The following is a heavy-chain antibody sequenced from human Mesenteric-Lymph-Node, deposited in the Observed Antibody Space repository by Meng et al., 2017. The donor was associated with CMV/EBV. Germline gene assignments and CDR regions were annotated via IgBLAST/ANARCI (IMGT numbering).Heavy chain of an antibody. Sequence: GSLRLSCTVSGGSVSSDSYYWSWTRQPPGKGLEWIGYIYYSGSTNHNPSLKSRVTISVDTSKNQFSLKLSSVTAADTAVYYCAREIYCSSSNCFWNWFDPWGQGTLVTVSS. V-gene: IGHV4-61*01. D-gene: IGHD2-2*01. CDR3: AREIYCSSSNCFWNWFDP. CDR1: GGSVSSDSYY. CDR2: IYYSGST. J-gene: IGHJ5*02.